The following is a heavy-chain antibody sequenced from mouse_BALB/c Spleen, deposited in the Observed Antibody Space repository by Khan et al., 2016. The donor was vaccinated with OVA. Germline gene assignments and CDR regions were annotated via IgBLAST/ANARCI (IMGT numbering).Heavy chain of an antibody. CDR3: ARQPYYHYYIMDY. CDR1: GFSLTNYG. J-gene: IGHJ4*01. Sequence: QVQLKESGPGLVAPSQSLSITCTISGFSLTNYGIHWVRQPPGKGLEWLVVIWSDGSTTYNSDLKSRLSISKDNSKSQVFLKMNSLQTDDTAMYYCARQPYYHYYIMDYWGKGNSVTVSS. D-gene: IGHD2-10*01. V-gene: IGHV2-6-1*01. CDR2: IWSDGST.